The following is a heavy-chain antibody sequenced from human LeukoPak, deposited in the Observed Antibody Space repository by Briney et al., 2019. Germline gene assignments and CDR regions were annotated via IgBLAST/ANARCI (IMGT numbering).Heavy chain of an antibody. D-gene: IGHD6-13*01. V-gene: IGHV1-46*01. CDR2: INPSGGRT. CDR3: ARDLPYSSSWESIDY. CDR1: GYTFTSYY. J-gene: IGHJ4*02. Sequence: ASVKVSCKASGYTFTSYYMHWVRQAPGQGLEWMGIINPSGGRTSYAQKFQGRVTMTRDMSTSTVHMELSSLRSDDTAVYYCARDLPYSSSWESIDYWGQGTLVTVSS.